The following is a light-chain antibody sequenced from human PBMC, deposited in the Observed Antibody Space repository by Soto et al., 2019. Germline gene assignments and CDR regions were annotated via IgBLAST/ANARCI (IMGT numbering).Light chain of an antibody. J-gene: IGKJ1*01. CDR1: QGISSY. CDR3: KQYYSDPRT. CDR2: AAS. V-gene: IGKV1-8*01. Sequence: AIRMTHSPPSFSPCTGYTVRLRPRPSQGISSYLAWYQQKPGKAPKLLIYAASTLQSGVPSRFGGSGSGTDFTLTIGCLQSEDFATYSCKQYYSDPRTFGKGTKVDIK.